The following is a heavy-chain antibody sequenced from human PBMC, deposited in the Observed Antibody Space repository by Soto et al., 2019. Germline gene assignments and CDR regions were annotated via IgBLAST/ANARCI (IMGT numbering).Heavy chain of an antibody. D-gene: IGHD2-2*01. CDR2: IHAGNGDT. J-gene: IGHJ4*02. CDR3: ARVYCSSTSCQYYFDY. Sequence: QVHLVQSGAEVKKPGASVKLSCKAFGYTFTNFAIHWARQAPGERLEWMGWIHAGNGDTVYSQNFQGRVTIATDTSASKAYMELSSLRSEDTALYYCARVYCSSTSCQYYFDYWGQGTPVTVAS. V-gene: IGHV1-3*01. CDR1: GYTFTNFA.